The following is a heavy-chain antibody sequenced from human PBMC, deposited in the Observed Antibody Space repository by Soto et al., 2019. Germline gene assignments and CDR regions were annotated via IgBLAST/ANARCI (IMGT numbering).Heavy chain of an antibody. CDR3: VRTPTSPRRFDY. Sequence: SETLSLTCTVSGGSVSSGRYYWSWIRQPPGKGLEWIGYIYYSGLTNYSPSLKSRVAISIDTSKNQFSLILSPVTAADTAVYYCVRTPTSPRRFDYWGQGTLVTVSS. V-gene: IGHV4-61*01. CDR2: IYYSGLT. J-gene: IGHJ4*02. CDR1: GGSVSSGRYY. D-gene: IGHD2-15*01.